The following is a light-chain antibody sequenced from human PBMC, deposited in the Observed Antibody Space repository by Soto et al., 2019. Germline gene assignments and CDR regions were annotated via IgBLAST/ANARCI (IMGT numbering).Light chain of an antibody. V-gene: IGKV3-11*01. J-gene: IGKJ1*01. CDR1: QSVSSY. Sequence: EIVLTQSPATLPLSPGERATLSCRASQSVSSYLAWYQQKPGRAPRLLMYDASDRATGIPARFSGSGSGTDFTLTISSLEPEDFAVYYCQQRSNWPRTFGQGTK. CDR3: QQRSNWPRT. CDR2: DAS.